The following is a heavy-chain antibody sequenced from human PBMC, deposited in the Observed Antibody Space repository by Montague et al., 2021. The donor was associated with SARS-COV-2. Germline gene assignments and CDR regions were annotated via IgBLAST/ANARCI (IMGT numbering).Heavy chain of an antibody. V-gene: IGHV4-39*01. CDR1: GASISSSENS. CDR3: ARHVTFGGVVVALDY. CDR2: IFYSGTT. D-gene: IGHD3-16*02. Sequence: ETLSLTCTVSGASISSSENSWGWIRQSPGKGLEWFGSIFYSGTTYFNPSLRSRIAISVDTSKNQFSLKVTSVTAADTAVYYCARHVTFGGVVVALDYWGQGHLVTVSS. J-gene: IGHJ4*02.